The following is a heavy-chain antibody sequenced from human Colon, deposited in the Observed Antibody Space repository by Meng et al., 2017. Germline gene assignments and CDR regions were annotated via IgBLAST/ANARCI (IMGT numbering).Heavy chain of an antibody. D-gene: IGHD1-26*01. J-gene: IGHJ4*02. V-gene: IGHV3-30*18. CDR1: GFHFSSYG. CDR3: AKGRDTGSHYVPYFDY. Sequence: QVQLVQSGGDVVLPGRSLRLSCAASGFHFSSYGMHWVRQAPGKGLEWVVVTSGDGSIKVYADSVKGRFTISRDNSKNTLFLQMDSLRAEDTAVYYCAKGRDTGSHYVPYFDYWGQGALVTVSS. CDR2: TSGDGSIK.